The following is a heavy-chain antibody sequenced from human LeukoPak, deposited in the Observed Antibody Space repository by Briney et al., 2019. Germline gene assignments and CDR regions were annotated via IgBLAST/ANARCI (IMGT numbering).Heavy chain of an antibody. Sequence: SETLSLTFTVSGYSMSSYYWSWIRQPPGKGLAWMGHIYYSGSTYYNPSLKSRLTISVDTSKNQFFLQLSSVTAADTAVYFCARQNSGARLNVWGQGTTVTVSS. V-gene: IGHV4-59*08. J-gene: IGHJ6*02. CDR2: IYYSGST. CDR3: ARQNSGARLNV. CDR1: GYSMSSYY. D-gene: IGHD6-25*01.